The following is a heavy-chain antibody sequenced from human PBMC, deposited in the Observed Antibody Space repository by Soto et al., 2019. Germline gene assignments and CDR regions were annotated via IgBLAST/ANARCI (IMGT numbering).Heavy chain of an antibody. J-gene: IGHJ6*02. CDR1: GVSFNNNG. D-gene: IGHD3-10*01. V-gene: IGHV1-69*01. CDR3: ARVLYYGSGSYSPYGMDV. CDR2: VSPPFRTS. Sequence: QVQLVQSGAEVKKPWSSVKVSCKTSGVSFNNNGIGWVRQAPGHGLEWMGGVSPPFRTSNYARKFQGRISNTADASTGTVNMELSSLTSDDTVQYYWARVLYYGSGSYSPYGMDVWGQGTTVTVSS.